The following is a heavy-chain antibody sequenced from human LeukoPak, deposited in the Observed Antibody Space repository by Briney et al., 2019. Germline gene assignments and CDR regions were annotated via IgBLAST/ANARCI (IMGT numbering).Heavy chain of an antibody. D-gene: IGHD5-18*01. J-gene: IGHJ5*02. CDR3: ARNPTLQLWLPEARFDP. V-gene: IGHV1-2*02. CDR1: GYTFTGYY. CDR2: INPHSGGT. Sequence: ASVKVSCKASGYTFTGYYIHWVRQAPGQGLEWVGWINPHSGGTNYAQKFQGRVTMTRDTSINTAYLEFSRLRSDDTAVYYCARNPTLQLWLPEARFDPWGQGTLVTVSS.